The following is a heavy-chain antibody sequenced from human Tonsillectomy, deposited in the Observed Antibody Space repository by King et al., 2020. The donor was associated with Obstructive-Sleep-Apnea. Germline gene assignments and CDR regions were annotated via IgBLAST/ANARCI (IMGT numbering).Heavy chain of an antibody. CDR3: VRDREGSGSYYDY. D-gene: IGHD1-26*01. CDR1: GGSMNSNSHY. CDR2: LYYSGSTHSEST. Sequence: QLQESGPGLVKPSETLSLTCTVSGGSMNSNSHYWGWIRQPPGKGLEWIGSLYYSGSTHSESTFYNPPLKSRVTISLDMSKNQFSLNLTSVTAADTAVYYCVRDREGSGSYYDYWGQGTLVTVSS. J-gene: IGHJ4*02. V-gene: IGHV4-39*07.